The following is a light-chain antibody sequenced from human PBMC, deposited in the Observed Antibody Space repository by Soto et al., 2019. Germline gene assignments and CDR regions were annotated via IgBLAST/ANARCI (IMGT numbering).Light chain of an antibody. Sequence: ELVLTQSPSTLSLSPGERATLSCRASQSVSSYLAWYQQKPGQAPRLLIYDASNRAHGIPARFSGSGSETDFTLTISSLEPEDFAVYDCQQRSNWPRTFGPGTNVDIK. CDR3: QQRSNWPRT. V-gene: IGKV3-11*01. CDR1: QSVSSY. CDR2: DAS. J-gene: IGKJ3*01.